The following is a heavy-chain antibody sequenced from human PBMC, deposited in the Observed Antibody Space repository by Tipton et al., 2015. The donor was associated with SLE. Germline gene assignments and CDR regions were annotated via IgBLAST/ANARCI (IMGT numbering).Heavy chain of an antibody. D-gene: IGHD5-18*01. V-gene: IGHV3-30*04. CDR2: ISYDGSNK. J-gene: IGHJ4*02. CDR3: ARGAGDLVDTAMYYFDY. Sequence: RSLRLSCAASGFTFSSYAMHWVRQAPGKGLEWVAVISYDGSNKYYADSVKGRFTISIDNSKNTLYLQMNSLRAEDTAVYYCARGAGDLVDTAMYYFDYWGQGTLVTVSS. CDR1: GFTFSSYA.